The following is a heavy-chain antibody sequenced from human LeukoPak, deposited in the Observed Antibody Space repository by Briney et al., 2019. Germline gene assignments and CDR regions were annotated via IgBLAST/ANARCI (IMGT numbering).Heavy chain of an antibody. CDR2: ICGSGGST. J-gene: IGHJ3*02. CDR1: GFTFSGYA. V-gene: IGHV3-23*01. Sequence: GGSLRLSCAASGFTFSGYAMSWVRQAPGKGLEWVSRICGSGGSTYYADSVKRRITISRDTSKNTLYLQMNSLRAEDTAVYYCAKLGYSSNWIAAFDIWGQGTMVTVSS. CDR3: AKLGYSSNWIAAFDI. D-gene: IGHD6-13*01.